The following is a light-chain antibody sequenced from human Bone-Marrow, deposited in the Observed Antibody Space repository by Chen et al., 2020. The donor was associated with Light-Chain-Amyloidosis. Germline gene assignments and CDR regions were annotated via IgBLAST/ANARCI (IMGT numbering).Light chain of an antibody. V-gene: IGLV2-14*01. CDR1: SSDVGGDNH. CDR2: EVT. CDR3: SSYTITNTLV. J-gene: IGLJ1*01. Sequence: QSALTQPASVSGSPGQSITISCTGTSSDVGGDNHVSWYQPHPDKAPKLMIYEVTHRPSWVPDRFSGSKSDNTASLTIAGLQNEDEADYFCSSYTITNTLVFGSGTRVTVL.